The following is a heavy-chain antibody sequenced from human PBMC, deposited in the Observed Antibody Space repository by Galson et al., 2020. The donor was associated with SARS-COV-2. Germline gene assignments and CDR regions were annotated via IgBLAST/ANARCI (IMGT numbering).Heavy chain of an antibody. J-gene: IGHJ4*02. CDR3: AHRRVGVVDPADEAGFDN. V-gene: IGHV2-5*01. D-gene: IGHD2-2*01. Sequence: SGPTLVKPTQTLTLTCTFSGISLSVTGVGVVWIRQSPGRALEWPAFVYWNDDKRYSPALKSRLTISKDTSKNQVDLKMTNVYPVDTATDYGAHRRVGVVDPADEAGFDNWGQGTLVTVSS. CDR2: VYWNDDK. CDR1: GISLSVTGVG.